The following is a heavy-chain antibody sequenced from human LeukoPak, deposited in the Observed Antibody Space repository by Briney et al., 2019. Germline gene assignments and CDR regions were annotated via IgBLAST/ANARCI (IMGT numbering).Heavy chain of an antibody. CDR3: ARGGRGYSYGTEDY. CDR2: ISGSGGST. CDR1: GFTFSSYA. V-gene: IGHV3-23*01. D-gene: IGHD5-18*01. Sequence: GGSLRLSCAASGFTFSSYAMSWVRQAPGKGLEWVSAISGSGGSTYYADSVKGRFTISRDNSKNTLYLQMNSLRAEDTAVYYCARGGRGYSYGTEDYWGQGTLVTVSS. J-gene: IGHJ4*02.